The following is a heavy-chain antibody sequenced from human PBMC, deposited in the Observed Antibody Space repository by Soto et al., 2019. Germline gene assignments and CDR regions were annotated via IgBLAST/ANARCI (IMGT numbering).Heavy chain of an antibody. J-gene: IGHJ4*02. CDR2: ISYDGSNK. D-gene: IGHD5-18*01. CDR1: GFTFSSYG. V-gene: IGHV3-30*18. Sequence: PGGSLRLSCAASGFTFSSYGMHWVRQAPGKGLEWVAVISYDGSNKYYADSVKGRFTISRDNSKNTLYLQMNSLRAEDTAVYYCAKDSERGYSYGYVFDYWGQGTLVTVS. CDR3: AKDSERGYSYGYVFDY.